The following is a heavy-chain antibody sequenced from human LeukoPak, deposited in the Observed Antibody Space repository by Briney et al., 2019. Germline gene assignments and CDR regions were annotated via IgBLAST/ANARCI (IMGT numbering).Heavy chain of an antibody. Sequence: SETLSLTCTVSGGPISSYYWRWIRQPPGKGLEWVGYIYNSGGTTYNPSPESRVTISVNTSRTQFSLKLSSVTAADTAVYYSARKYSSSWVFDYWGQGTLVTVSS. D-gene: IGHD6-13*01. V-gene: IGHV4-59*01. J-gene: IGHJ4*02. CDR2: IYNSGGT. CDR3: ARKYSSSWVFDY. CDR1: GGPISSYY.